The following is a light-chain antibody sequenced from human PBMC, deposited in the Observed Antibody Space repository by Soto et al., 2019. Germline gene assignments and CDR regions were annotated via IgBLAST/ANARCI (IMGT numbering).Light chain of an antibody. V-gene: IGKV3-11*01. CDR1: QSVSSY. Sequence: EIVLTQYPVTLYLSQGERANLSCRASQSVSSYLAWYQQKPGQAPRLLIYDASNRTTGIPARFSGSGSGTDFSLTIGTLKHEDLAAYYCQLRRNWPPIAFGQGTRLEIK. CDR3: QLRRNWPPIA. J-gene: IGKJ5*01. CDR2: DAS.